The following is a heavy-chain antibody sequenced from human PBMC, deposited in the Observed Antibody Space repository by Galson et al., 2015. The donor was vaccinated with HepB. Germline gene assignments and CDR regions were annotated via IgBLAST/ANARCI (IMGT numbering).Heavy chain of an antibody. J-gene: IGHJ6*02. CDR3: AHRVRVPAKDYGMDV. D-gene: IGHD2-2*01. Sequence: PALVKPTQALTLTCTFSGFSLSTRGVGVGWIRQPPGKALGWLALIYWDDDKRYSPSLKSRLTITKDTSKNQVVLTMTNMDPVDTATYYCAHRVRVPAKDYGMDVWGQGTTVTVSS. CDR2: IYWDDDK. V-gene: IGHV2-5*02. CDR1: GFSLSTRGVG.